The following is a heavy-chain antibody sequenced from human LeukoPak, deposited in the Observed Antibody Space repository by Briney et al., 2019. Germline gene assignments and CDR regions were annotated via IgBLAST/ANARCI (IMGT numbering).Heavy chain of an antibody. CDR2: ISYDGSNK. CDR3: ARVVEAYYDSSGYSDY. CDR1: GFTFSSYA. J-gene: IGHJ4*02. D-gene: IGHD3-22*01. Sequence: GGSLRLSCAASGFTFSSYAMHWVRQAPGKGLEWVAAISYDGSNKYYADSVKGRFTISRDNSKNTLYLQMNSLRAEDTAVYYCARVVEAYYDSSGYSDYWGQGTLVTVSS. V-gene: IGHV3-30-3*01.